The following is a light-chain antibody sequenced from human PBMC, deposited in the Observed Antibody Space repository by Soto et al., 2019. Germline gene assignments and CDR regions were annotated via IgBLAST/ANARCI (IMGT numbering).Light chain of an antibody. CDR2: DAS. V-gene: IGKV3-20*01. CDR3: QKYGGSPIT. CDR1: QSVTSK. Sequence: EVVLTQSPGTLSLSPGDRATLSCGASQSVTSKLAWYQQKPGQAPRLLISDASNRATGIPDRFSGSGSGTDFTLTISRLGPDDFALYFCQKYGGSPITFGLGTRLEI. J-gene: IGKJ5*01.